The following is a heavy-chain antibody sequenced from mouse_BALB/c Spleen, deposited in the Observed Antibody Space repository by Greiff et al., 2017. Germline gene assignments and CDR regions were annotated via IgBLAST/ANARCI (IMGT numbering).Heavy chain of an antibody. Sequence: EVLLVESGGGLVQPGGSLRLSCATSGFTFTDYYMSWVRQPPGKALEWLGFIRNKANGYTTEYSASVKDRFTISRDNSQSNLYLQMNTLRAEDSAADYCARDSPSYGNYEGYFDYWGQGTTLTVSS. CDR3: ARDSPSYGNYEGYFDY. J-gene: IGHJ2*01. CDR2: IRNKANGYTT. V-gene: IGHV7-3*02. D-gene: IGHD2-1*01. CDR1: GFTFTDYY.